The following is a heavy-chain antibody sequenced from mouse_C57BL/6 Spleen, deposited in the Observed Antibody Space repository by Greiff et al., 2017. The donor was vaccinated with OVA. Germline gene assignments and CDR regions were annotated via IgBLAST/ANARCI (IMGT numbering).Heavy chain of an antibody. CDR3: ARRGGTDFPFAY. Sequence: QVQLKESGPELVKPGASVKLSCKASGYTFTSYGISWVKQRTGQGLEWIGEIYPRSGNTYSNEKFKGKATLTADKSSSTAYMELRSLTSEDSAVYFCARRGGTDFPFAYWGQGTLVTVSA. D-gene: IGHD4-1*01. CDR2: IYPRSGNT. CDR1: GYTFTSYG. J-gene: IGHJ3*01. V-gene: IGHV1-81*01.